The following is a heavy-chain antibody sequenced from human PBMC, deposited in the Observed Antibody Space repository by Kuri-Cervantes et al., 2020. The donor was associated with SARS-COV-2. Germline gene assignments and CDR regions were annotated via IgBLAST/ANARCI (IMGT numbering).Heavy chain of an antibody. J-gene: IGHJ4*02. D-gene: IGHD1-1*01. CDR2: INPNSGGT. CDR1: GYTFTGYY. V-gene: IGHV1-2*02. Sequence: ASVKVSCKASGYTFTGYYMHWVRQAPGQGLGWMGWINPNSGGTNYAQKFQGRVTMTRNTSISTAYMELSSLRAEDTAVYYCARGETGLGNDYWGQGTLVTVSS. CDR3: ARGETGLGNDY.